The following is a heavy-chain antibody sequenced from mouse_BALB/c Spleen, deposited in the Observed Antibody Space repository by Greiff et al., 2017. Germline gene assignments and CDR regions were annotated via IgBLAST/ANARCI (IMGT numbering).Heavy chain of an antibody. V-gene: IGHV5-4*02. CDR1: GFTFSDYY. CDR2: ISDGGSYT. J-gene: IGHJ1*01. CDR3: ARDGRYGSSPYWYFDV. Sequence: VESGGGLVKPGGSLKLSCAASGFTFSDYYMYWVRQTPEKRLEWVATISDGGSYTYYPDSVKGRFTISRDNAKNNLYLQMSSLKSEDTAMYYCARDGRYGSSPYWYFDVWGAGTTVTVSS. D-gene: IGHD1-1*01.